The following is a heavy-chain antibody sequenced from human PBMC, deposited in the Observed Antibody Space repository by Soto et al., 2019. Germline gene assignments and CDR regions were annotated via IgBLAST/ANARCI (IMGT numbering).Heavy chain of an antibody. J-gene: IGHJ6*02. CDR2: IIPIFGTA. Sequence: SVKVSCKASGGTFSSYAISWVRQAPGQGLEWMGGIIPIFGTANYAQKFQGRVTITADESTSTAYMELSSLRSEDTAVYYCASEVATMPYGMDVRGQGTTVTVSS. CDR1: GGTFSSYA. D-gene: IGHD5-12*01. CDR3: ASEVATMPYGMDV. V-gene: IGHV1-69*13.